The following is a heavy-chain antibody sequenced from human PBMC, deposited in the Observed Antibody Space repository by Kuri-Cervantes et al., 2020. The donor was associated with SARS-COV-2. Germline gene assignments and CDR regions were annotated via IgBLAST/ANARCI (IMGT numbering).Heavy chain of an antibody. Sequence: ASVKVSCKASGYTFTSYGISWVRQAPGQGLEWMGWISAYNGNTNYAQKLQGRVTMTTDTSTDTAYMELSSLRSEDTAVYYCATVPPCGGDCYSWYFQHWGQGTLVTVSS. J-gene: IGHJ1*01. CDR2: ISAYNGNT. V-gene: IGHV1-18*01. CDR3: ATVPPCGGDCYSWYFQH. CDR1: GYTFTSYG. D-gene: IGHD2-21*01.